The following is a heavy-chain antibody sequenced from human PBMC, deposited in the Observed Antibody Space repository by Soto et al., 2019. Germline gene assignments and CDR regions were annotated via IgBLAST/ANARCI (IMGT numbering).Heavy chain of an antibody. Sequence: DVHLVESGGGLVQPGMSLRLSCAASGFIFDDYAMHWVRQGPGKGLEWVAGINWKGEIVGYGDSVKGRFSISRDNAKNSLYLQMDSLRVEDTALYFCVKEDPCSGSTCFPRYQSFYMGVWGKGTTVTVSS. CDR2: INWKGEIV. J-gene: IGHJ6*03. CDR3: VKEDPCSGSTCFPRYQSFYMGV. D-gene: IGHD2-15*01. CDR1: GFIFDDYA. V-gene: IGHV3-9*01.